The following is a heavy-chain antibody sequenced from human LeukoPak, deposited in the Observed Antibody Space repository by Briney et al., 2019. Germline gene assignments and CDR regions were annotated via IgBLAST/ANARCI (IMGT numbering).Heavy chain of an antibody. D-gene: IGHD5-24*01. CDR1: GFTFVTYG. J-gene: IGHJ5*02. CDR3: ARDKYPNDYNYWFDP. CDR2: ISAYNGNT. V-gene: IGHV1-18*01. Sequence: ASVKVSCKTSGFTFVTYGFSWVRQAPGQGLEWMGWISAYNGNTNYAQKLQGRVTMTTDTSTSTAYMELRSLRSDDTAVYYCARDKYPNDYNYWFDPWGQGTLVTVSS.